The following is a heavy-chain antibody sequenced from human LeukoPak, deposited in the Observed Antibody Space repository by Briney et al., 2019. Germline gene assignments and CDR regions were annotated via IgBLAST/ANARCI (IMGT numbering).Heavy chain of an antibody. Sequence: GESLKISCKGSGYSFTSYWIGWVRQMPGKGLEWMGIIYPGDSDTRYSPSFQGQVTISADKSISTAYLQWSSLKASDTAMYYCARGRRGENGYSSGKGSPAEFDYWGQGTLVTVSS. D-gene: IGHD5-18*01. J-gene: IGHJ4*02. CDR2: IYPGDSDT. CDR3: ARGRRGENGYSSGKGSPAEFDY. V-gene: IGHV5-51*01. CDR1: GYSFTSYW.